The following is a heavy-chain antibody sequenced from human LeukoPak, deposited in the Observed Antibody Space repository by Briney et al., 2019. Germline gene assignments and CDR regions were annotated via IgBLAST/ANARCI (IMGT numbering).Heavy chain of an antibody. V-gene: IGHV1-18*01. CDR1: GYTLTSYG. CDR2: ISAYNGNT. CDR3: VICYSVVGAFDI. Sequence: ASVKVSCKASGYTLTSYGISWVRQAPGQGLEWMGWISAYNGNTNYAQKLQGRVTMTTDTSTSTAYMELRSLRSDNTAVYYCVICYSVVGAFDIWGQGTMVTVSS. D-gene: IGHD2-21*01. J-gene: IGHJ3*02.